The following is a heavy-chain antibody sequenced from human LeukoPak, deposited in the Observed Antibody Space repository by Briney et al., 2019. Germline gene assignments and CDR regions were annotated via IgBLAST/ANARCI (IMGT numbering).Heavy chain of an antibody. D-gene: IGHD3-10*01. CDR2: IYHSGST. CDR3: ARAPMVRGVIIGWFDP. V-gene: IGHV4-30-2*01. Sequence: PSQTLSLTCAVSGGSISSGGYSWSWIRQPPGKGLEWIGYIYHSGSTYYNPSLKSRVTISVDRSKNQFSLKLSSVTAADTAGYYCARAPMVRGVIIGWFDPWGQGTLVTVSS. J-gene: IGHJ5*02. CDR1: GGSISSGGYS.